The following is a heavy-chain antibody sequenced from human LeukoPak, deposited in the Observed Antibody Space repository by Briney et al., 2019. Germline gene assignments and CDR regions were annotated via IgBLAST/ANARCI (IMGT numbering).Heavy chain of an antibody. J-gene: IGHJ4*02. D-gene: IGHD6-19*01. CDR2: ISWNSGYI. Sequence: AGGSLTSTCAASGFTFDNYAMHWVRQAPGKGLEWLSIISWNSGYIGYADSVKGRFTISRDNAKKSLDLQMNSLRAEDTAFYYCAKVRGTYSSRYFFDYWGQGTLVTVSS. V-gene: IGHV3-9*01. CDR1: GFTFDNYA. CDR3: AKVRGTYSSRYFFDY.